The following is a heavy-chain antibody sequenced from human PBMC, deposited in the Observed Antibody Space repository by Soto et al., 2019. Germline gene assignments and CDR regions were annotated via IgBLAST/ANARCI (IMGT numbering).Heavy chain of an antibody. CDR2: IWFDGVKE. V-gene: IGHV3-33*01. J-gene: IGHJ6*02. CDR3: TRATFDV. CDR1: GFSFSTYA. Sequence: SLILSCAVSGFSFSTYAMHWVRQAPGKGLEWLAIIWFDGVKEYYAESVRGRFTISIDNSKNTVFLQMDTVGAEDSALYYCTRATFDVWGQGTTVTVS.